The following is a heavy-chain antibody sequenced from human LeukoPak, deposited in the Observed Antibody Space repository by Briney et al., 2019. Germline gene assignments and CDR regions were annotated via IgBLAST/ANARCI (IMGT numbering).Heavy chain of an antibody. CDR3: AKASGSVGTNKAFDY. Sequence: PGGSLRLSCAASGFTFSSYAMSWVRQAPGKGLEWVSAISGSGGSTYYADSVKGRFTISRDNSKNTLYLEVNSLRAEDTAVYYCAKASGSVGTNKAFDYWGQGTLVTVSS. D-gene: IGHD1-26*01. CDR2: ISGSGGST. V-gene: IGHV3-23*01. CDR1: GFTFSSYA. J-gene: IGHJ4*02.